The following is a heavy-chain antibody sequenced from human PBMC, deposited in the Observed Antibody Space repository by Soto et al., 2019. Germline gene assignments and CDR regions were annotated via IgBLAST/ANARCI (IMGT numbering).Heavy chain of an antibody. Sequence: WGSLRLSCAASGFTFSSYGMHWVRQAPGKGLEWVAVISYDGSNKYYADSVKGRFTISRDNSKNTLYLQMNSLRAEDTAVYYCARDLYSSGSHLFDYWGQGTLVTVSS. V-gene: IGHV3-30*19. J-gene: IGHJ4*02. CDR3: ARDLYSSGSHLFDY. CDR1: GFTFSSYG. CDR2: ISYDGSNK. D-gene: IGHD6-19*01.